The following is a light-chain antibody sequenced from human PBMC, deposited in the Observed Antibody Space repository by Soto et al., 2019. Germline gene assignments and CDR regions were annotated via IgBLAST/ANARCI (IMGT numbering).Light chain of an antibody. CDR3: SSYTTSGTPV. V-gene: IGLV2-14*01. CDR2: EVS. J-gene: IGLJ3*02. CDR1: SSDVGGYNY. Sequence: QSALTQPASVSGSTGQSITISCTGTSSDVGGYNYLSWYQQHPGKAPKVMIYEVSNRPSGVSNRFSGSKSGNTASLTISGLQAEDEADYFCSSYTTSGTPVFGGGTKLTVL.